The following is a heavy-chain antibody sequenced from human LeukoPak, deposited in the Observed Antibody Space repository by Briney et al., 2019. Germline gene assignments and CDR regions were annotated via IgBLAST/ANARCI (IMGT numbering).Heavy chain of an antibody. CDR3: ARGGKATVVTM. CDR1: GGSLNSYY. D-gene: IGHD4-23*01. J-gene: IGHJ4*02. CDR2: IYSSGST. Sequence: SETLSPTCTVSGGSLNSYYWSWIRQPAGKGLEGIGRIYSSGSTNYNHSLKSRVSMSVDTSKNQFSLKLTSVTAADKAVYYCARGGKATVVTMWGQGILVTVSS. V-gene: IGHV4-4*07.